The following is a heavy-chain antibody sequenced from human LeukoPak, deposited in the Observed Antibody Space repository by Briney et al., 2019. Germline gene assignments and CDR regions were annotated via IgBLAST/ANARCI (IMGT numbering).Heavy chain of an antibody. CDR1: GGSFSGYY. D-gene: IGHD1-26*01. CDR2: INHSGST. Sequence: TSETLSLTCAVYGGSFSGYYWTWIRQPPGKGLEWIGEINHSGSTNYNPSLKSRVTISVDTSKNQFSLKLSSVTAADTAVYYCARGLFISGSSAMYYFDYWGQGTLITVSS. J-gene: IGHJ4*02. V-gene: IGHV4-34*01. CDR3: ARGLFISGSSAMYYFDY.